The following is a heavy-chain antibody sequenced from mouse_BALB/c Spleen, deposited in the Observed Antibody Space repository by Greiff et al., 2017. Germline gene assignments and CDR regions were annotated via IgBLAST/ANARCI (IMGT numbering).Heavy chain of an antibody. CDR2: IRSKSNNYAT. Sequence: EVQLVESGGGLVQPKGSLKLSCAASGFTFNTYAMNWVRQAPGKGLEWVARIRSKSNNYATYYADSVKDRFTISRDDSQSMLYLQMNNLKTEDTAMYYGVRQSSAFAYWGQGTLVTVSA. CDR3: VRQSSAFAY. D-gene: IGHD2-10*02. V-gene: IGHV10-1*02. J-gene: IGHJ3*01. CDR1: GFTFNTYA.